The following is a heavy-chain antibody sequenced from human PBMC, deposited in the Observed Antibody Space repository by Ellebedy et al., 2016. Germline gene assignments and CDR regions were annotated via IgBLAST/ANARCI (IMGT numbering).Heavy chain of an antibody. CDR3: ARERRYCTGGYCYDWFDP. CDR1: GGSIGSGDFY. V-gene: IGHV4-30-4*01. Sequence: SETLSLXXTVSGGSIGSGDFYWSWIRQPPGKGLEWIGYIYSSGTTYYSPPLKSRVNISLDTSKNQFSLKVSSVTAADTAVYYCARERRYCTGGYCYDWFDPWGQGTLVTVSS. D-gene: IGHD2-15*01. CDR2: IYSSGTT. J-gene: IGHJ5*02.